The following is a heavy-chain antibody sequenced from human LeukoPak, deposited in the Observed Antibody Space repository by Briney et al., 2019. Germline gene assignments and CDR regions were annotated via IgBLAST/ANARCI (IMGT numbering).Heavy chain of an antibody. CDR2: ISSSSSYI. CDR3: ARGTMDTAMVISPINDY. J-gene: IGHJ4*02. CDR1: GFTFSSYS. V-gene: IGHV3-21*01. D-gene: IGHD5-18*01. Sequence: GGSLRLSCAASGFTFSSYSVNWVRQAPGKGLEWVSSISSSSSYIYYADSVKGRFTISRDNAKNSLYLQMNSLRAEDTAVYYCARGTMDTAMVISPINDYWGQGTLVTVSS.